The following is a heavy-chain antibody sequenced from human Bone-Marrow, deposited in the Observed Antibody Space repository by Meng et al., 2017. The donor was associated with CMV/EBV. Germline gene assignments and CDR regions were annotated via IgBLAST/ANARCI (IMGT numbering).Heavy chain of an antibody. CDR3: STSDRTLRATDYGMDV. CDR1: GLTFSDST. CDR2: IGRRAASYAT. D-gene: IGHD3-3*01. Sequence: GESLKISCAASGLTFSDSTIHWVRQASGKGLEWVGRIGRRAASYATGYAESVKGRFSISREDSENTAQLQMDSLKTEDTAVYYCSTSDRTLRATDYGMDVWGQGNMVNVSS. J-gene: IGHJ6*02. V-gene: IGHV3-73*01.